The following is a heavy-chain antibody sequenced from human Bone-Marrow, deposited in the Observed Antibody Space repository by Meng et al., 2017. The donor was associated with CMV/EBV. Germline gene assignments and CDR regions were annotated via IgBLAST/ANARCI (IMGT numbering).Heavy chain of an antibody. CDR2: MNPSSGNT. V-gene: IGHV1-8*01. CDR1: GYTFSTYD. J-gene: IGHJ3*02. D-gene: IGHD6-19*01. Sequence: ASVKVSCKASGYTFSTYDINWVRQATGQGLEWLGWMNPSSGNTGYAHKVQGRVTMTRNTSISTAYMELSSLRSEDTAVYYCARGVGGSGWYAIVNAFDIWGQGTMVTVSS. CDR3: ARGVGGSGWYAIVNAFDI.